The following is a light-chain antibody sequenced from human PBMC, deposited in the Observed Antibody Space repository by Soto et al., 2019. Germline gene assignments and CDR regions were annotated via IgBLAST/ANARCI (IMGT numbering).Light chain of an antibody. Sequence: QSVLTQPASVSGSPGQSITISCTGTSSVVGSYNLVSWYQHHPGKAPKFMIYEVSKRPSGVSNRFSGSKSDNTASLTISGLQAEDEADYYCCSYAGTSTFVFGSGTKVTVL. J-gene: IGLJ1*01. CDR3: CSYAGTSTFV. CDR2: EVS. CDR1: SSVVGSYNL. V-gene: IGLV2-23*02.